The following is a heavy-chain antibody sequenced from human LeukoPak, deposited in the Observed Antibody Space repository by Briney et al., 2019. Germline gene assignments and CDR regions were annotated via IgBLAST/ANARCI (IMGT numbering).Heavy chain of an antibody. V-gene: IGHV4-59*01. CDR1: GDSISSYY. J-gene: IGHJ6*03. Sequence: SETLSLTCTVSGDSISSYYWSWIRQPPGKGLEWIGYIYYSGSTNYNPSLKSRVTISVHTSKNQFSLKLSSVTAADTAVYYCARLADCSSTSCYTAYYYMDVWGKGTTVTVSS. CDR2: IYYSGST. D-gene: IGHD2-2*02. CDR3: ARLADCSSTSCYTAYYYMDV.